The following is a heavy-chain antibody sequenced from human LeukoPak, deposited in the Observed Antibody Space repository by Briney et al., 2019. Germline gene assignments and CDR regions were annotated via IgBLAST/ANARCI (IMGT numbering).Heavy chain of an antibody. CDR1: GGSISSSSYY. CDR3: VRSNIVVVPAANFDY. V-gene: IGHV4-39*01. CDR2: IYYSAST. J-gene: IGHJ4*02. D-gene: IGHD2-2*01. Sequence: PSETLSLTCTVSGGSISSSSYYWGWDRQPPGKGGEWVGSIYYSASTYYNPSLKSRLTISVDTSNHQFSLQLSSVTAADTAVYYCVRSNIVVVPAANFDYWGQGTLVTVSS.